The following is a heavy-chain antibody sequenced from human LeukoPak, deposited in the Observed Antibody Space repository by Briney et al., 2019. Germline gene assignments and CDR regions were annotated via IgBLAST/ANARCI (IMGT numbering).Heavy chain of an antibody. CDR3: ARGRGDFWSGYYPDY. J-gene: IGHJ4*02. D-gene: IGHD3-3*01. CDR2: INHSGST. V-gene: IGHV4-34*01. CDR1: GGSFSGYY. Sequence: SETLSLTCAVNGGSFSGYYWSWIRQPPGKGLEWIGEINHSGSTNYNPSLKSRVTISVDTSKNQYSLKLSSVTAADTAVYYCARGRGDFWSGYYPDYWGQGTLVTVSS.